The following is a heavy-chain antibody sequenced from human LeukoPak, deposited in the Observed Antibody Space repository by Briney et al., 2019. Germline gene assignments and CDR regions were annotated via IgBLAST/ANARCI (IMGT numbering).Heavy chain of an antibody. D-gene: IGHD6-19*01. CDR3: ANSPGGSTGWFPDS. CDR2: IRYDGSNK. Sequence: PGGSLRLSYAASGFTFSNSGMHWVRQAPGKGLEWVAFIRYDGSNKYYADSVKGRFTISRDNSKNTLYLQMNSLRAEDTAAYYCANSPGGSTGWFPDSWGQGTLVTVSS. V-gene: IGHV3-30*02. CDR1: GFTFSNSG. J-gene: IGHJ4*02.